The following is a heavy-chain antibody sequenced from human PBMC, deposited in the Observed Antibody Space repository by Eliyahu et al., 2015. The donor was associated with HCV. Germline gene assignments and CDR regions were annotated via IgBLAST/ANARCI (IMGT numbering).Heavy chain of an antibody. J-gene: IGHJ5*02. D-gene: IGHD6-19*01. V-gene: IGHV4-59*01. CDR2: IXYSGSP. Sequence: QVQLQESGPGLVKPSETLSLTCTVSGGXIXSYYWSWIRQPPGKGLXWIGXIXYSGSPNYHPSXKSRVTISVDTSKXQFSLNLTSVTAADTAVYYCASGGGGIAVAGTGGWFDPWGQGTLVTVSS. CDR3: ASGGGGIAVAGTGGWFDP. CDR1: GGXIXSYY.